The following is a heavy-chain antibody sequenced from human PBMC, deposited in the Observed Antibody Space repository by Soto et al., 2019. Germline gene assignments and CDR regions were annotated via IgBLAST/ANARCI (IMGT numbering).Heavy chain of an antibody. CDR2: INPSGST. CDR3: ARDKITGLFDY. CDR1: GGSFSGYY. Sequence: QVQLQQWGAGLLKPSETLSLTCAVYGGSFSGYYWTWIRQPPGTGLEWIGEINPSGSTNYNPSLKTRVTISVDTSKNQFSLQLTSVTAAGTAVYYCARDKITGLFDYWGQGTLVTVSS. V-gene: IGHV4-34*01. J-gene: IGHJ4*02. D-gene: IGHD2-8*02.